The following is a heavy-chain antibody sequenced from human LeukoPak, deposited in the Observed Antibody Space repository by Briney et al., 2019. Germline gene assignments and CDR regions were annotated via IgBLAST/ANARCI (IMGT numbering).Heavy chain of an antibody. J-gene: IGHJ6*02. CDR3: ARVTDDYGDYYYGMDV. Sequence: ASVKVSCKASGYTFTGYYMHWVRQAPGQGLEWMGWINPNSGGTNYAQKFQGRVTMTRDTSISTAYMELSRLRSDDTAVYYCARVTDDYGDYYYGMDVWGQGTRSPSP. CDR1: GYTFTGYY. CDR2: INPNSGGT. D-gene: IGHD4-17*01. V-gene: IGHV1-2*02.